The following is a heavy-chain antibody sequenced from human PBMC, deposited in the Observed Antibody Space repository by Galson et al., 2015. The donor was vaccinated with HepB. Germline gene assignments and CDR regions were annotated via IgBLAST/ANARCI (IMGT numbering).Heavy chain of an antibody. J-gene: IGHJ6*02. Sequence: SETLSLTCTVSGGSISSYYWSWIRQPPGKGLEWIGYIYYSGSTNYNPSLKSRVTISVDTSKNQFSLKLSSVTAADTAVYYCARGQQWLVLSGGMDVWGQGTTVTVSS. CDR1: GGSISSYY. D-gene: IGHD6-19*01. CDR2: IYYSGST. V-gene: IGHV4-59*01. CDR3: ARGQQWLVLSGGMDV.